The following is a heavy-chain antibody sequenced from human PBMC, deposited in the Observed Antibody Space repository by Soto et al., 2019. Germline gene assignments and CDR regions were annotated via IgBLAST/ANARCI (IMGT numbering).Heavy chain of an antibody. V-gene: IGHV3-66*01. D-gene: IGHD4-17*01. J-gene: IGHJ4*02. Sequence: EVQLVESGGGLVQPGGSLRLSCAASGFTVSANYMSWVRQAPGKGLEWVSAMYGVGTTYYADSVKGRFTISRDNSKNTLFLQMTSLRVEDTAVYCCAGTVRRERSFDYWGQGTLASVSS. CDR2: MYGVGTT. CDR3: AGTVRRERSFDY. CDR1: GFTVSANY.